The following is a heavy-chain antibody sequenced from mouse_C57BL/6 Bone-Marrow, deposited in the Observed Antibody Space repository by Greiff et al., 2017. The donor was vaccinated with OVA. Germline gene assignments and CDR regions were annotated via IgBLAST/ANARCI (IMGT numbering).Heavy chain of an antibody. Sequence: VQLQQSGAELVRPGASVTLSCKASGYTFTDYEMHWVKQTPVHGLEWIGAIDPETGGTAYNQKFKGKAILTADKSSSTAYMELRSLTSEDSAVYYCTRSEEYGSVDYWGQGTTLTVSS. CDR3: TRSEEYGSVDY. CDR1: GYTFTDYE. CDR2: IDPETGGT. J-gene: IGHJ2*01. V-gene: IGHV1-15*01. D-gene: IGHD1-1*01.